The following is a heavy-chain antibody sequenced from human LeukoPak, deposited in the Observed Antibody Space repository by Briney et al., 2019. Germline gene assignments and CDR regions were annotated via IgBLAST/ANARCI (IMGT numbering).Heavy chain of an antibody. CDR3: ARDIVLIAVAVRGSFDI. D-gene: IGHD6-19*01. V-gene: IGHV3-74*03. CDR2: IESDGRRT. Sequence: GGSLRLSCAASGFTFSSTWMHWVRQVPGKELVWVARIESDGRRTTYAESVKGRFTISRDNAKNTLYLEMNSLRAEDTALYYCARDIVLIAVAVRGSFDIWGQGTMVTVSS. J-gene: IGHJ3*02. CDR1: GFTFSSTW.